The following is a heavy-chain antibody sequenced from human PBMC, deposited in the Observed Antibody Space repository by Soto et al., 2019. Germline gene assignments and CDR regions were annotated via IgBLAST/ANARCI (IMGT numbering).Heavy chain of an antibody. D-gene: IGHD6-6*01. Sequence: PSETLSLTCTVSGGSISSYYWSWIRQPAGKGLEWIGRIYTSGSTNYNPSLKSRVTISVDTSKNQFSLKLSSVTAADTAVYYCARGRVAARAYYYYYGMDVWGQGTTVTVSS. CDR1: GGSISSYY. V-gene: IGHV4-4*07. CDR3: ARGRVAARAYYYYYGMDV. CDR2: IYTSGST. J-gene: IGHJ6*02.